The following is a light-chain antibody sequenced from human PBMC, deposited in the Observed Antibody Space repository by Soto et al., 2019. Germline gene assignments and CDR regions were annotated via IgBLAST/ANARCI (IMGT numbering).Light chain of an antibody. CDR3: QQYYTWPVT. CDR1: QSVTNT. Sequence: IVMTQSPATLSVSPGERVTISCRASQSVTNTLAWYQHKPGQAPRLLISYASRGATGIPSRFSGSGSGPDFTLTINSLQSEDFAVYYCQQYYTWPVTFGGGTKVEIK. V-gene: IGKV3-15*01. CDR2: YAS. J-gene: IGKJ4*01.